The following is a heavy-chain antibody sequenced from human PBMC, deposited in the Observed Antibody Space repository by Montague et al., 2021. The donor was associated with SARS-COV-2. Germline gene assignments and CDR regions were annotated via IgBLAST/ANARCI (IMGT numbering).Heavy chain of an antibody. J-gene: IGHJ6*02. V-gene: IGHV4-61*02. CDR1: GGSVRSGSYY. D-gene: IGHD4-11*01. Sequence: TLSLTCTVSGGSVRSGSYYWSWIRQPAGKGLEWIERIYSSGSTNYNPSLKSRVTMSVDTSKNQFSLKVSSVTAADTAVYYCARDYSDYAYYNGLDGWGQGTIVTVSS. CDR3: ARDYSDYAYYNGLDG. CDR2: IYSSGST.